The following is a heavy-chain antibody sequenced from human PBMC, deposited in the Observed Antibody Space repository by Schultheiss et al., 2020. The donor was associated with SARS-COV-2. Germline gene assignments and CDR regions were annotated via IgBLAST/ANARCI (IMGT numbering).Heavy chain of an antibody. CDR1: GFTVSSNY. CDR2: IYSGGST. J-gene: IGHJ4*02. Sequence: GGSLRLSCAASGFTVSSNYMSWVRQAPGKGLEWVSVIYSGGSTYYADSVKGRFTISRDNSKNTLYLQMNSLRAEDTAVYYCAKRGREHLPDYWGQGTLVTVSS. V-gene: IGHV3-53*01. CDR3: AKRGREHLPDY. D-gene: IGHD1-26*01.